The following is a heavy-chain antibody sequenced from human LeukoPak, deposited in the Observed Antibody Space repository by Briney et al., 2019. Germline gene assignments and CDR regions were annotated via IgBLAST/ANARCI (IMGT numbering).Heavy chain of an antibody. CDR2: ISYDGSNK. D-gene: IGHD1-26*01. V-gene: IGHV3-30*04. CDR3: AKAFVVEWELPYY. Sequence: RPGGSLRLSCAASGFTFSSYAMHWVRQAPGKGLEWVAVISYDGSNKYYADSVKGRFTISRDNSKNTLYLQMNSLRAEDTAVYYCAKAFVVEWELPYYWGQGTLVTVSS. CDR1: GFTFSSYA. J-gene: IGHJ4*02.